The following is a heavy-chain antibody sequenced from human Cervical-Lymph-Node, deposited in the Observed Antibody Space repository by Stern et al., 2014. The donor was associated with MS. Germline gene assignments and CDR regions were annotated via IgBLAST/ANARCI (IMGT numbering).Heavy chain of an antibody. D-gene: IGHD1-7*01. CDR2: IWYDGNKK. V-gene: IGHV3-33*01. CDR3: ARGNWNYEGMGY. CDR1: GFTFSNYG. Sequence: VQLVESGGGVVQPGRSLRLSCAASGFTFSNYGMHWVRQAPATGLEWLAVIWYDGNKKYYADSVKGRFTISRDNSKNTLFLQMSSLTAEDTALYYCARGNWNYEGMGYWGQGTLVTVSS. J-gene: IGHJ4*02.